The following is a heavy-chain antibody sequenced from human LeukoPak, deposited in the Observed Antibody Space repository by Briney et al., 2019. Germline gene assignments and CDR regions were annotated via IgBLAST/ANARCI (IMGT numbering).Heavy chain of an antibody. CDR2: INTNTGNP. V-gene: IGHV7-4-1*02. D-gene: IGHD4-17*01. Sequence: GASVKVSCKASGYTFTSYAMNWVRQAPGQGLEWMGWINTNTGNPTYAQGFTGRFVFSLDTSVSTAYLQISGLKAEDTAVYYCARDVGLLSDYGDYGDYWGQGTLVTVSS. J-gene: IGHJ4*02. CDR1: GYTFTSYA. CDR3: ARDVGLLSDYGDYGDY.